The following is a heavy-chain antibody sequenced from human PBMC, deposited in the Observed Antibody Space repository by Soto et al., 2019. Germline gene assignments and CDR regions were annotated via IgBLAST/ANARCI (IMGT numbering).Heavy chain of an antibody. J-gene: IGHJ5*02. CDR3: ARVLGYCNGGTYEGWFGP. D-gene: IGHD2-15*01. Sequence: SETLSLTCAVSGDSISSMNWWSWVRQPPGKGLEWIGEIHHSGSTNYNPSLKSRVTISVEKSKNQFSLKLSSVTAADTAVYYCARVLGYCNGGTYEGWFGPWGQGTLVT. V-gene: IGHV4-4*02. CDR2: IHHSGST. CDR1: GDSISSMNW.